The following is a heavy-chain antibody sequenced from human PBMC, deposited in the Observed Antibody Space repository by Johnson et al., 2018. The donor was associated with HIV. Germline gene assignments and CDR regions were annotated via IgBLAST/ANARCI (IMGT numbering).Heavy chain of an antibody. CDR2: ISYDGSNK. J-gene: IGHJ3*01. V-gene: IGHV3-30-3*01. Sequence: QVQLVESGGGVVQPGRSLRLSCAASGFTFSSYAMYWVRQAPGKGLEWVAVISYDGSNKYYADSVKGRYTISRDNSKNTLYLQMNSLRAEDTAVYYCARDDAFDVWGQGTMVTVSS. CDR3: ARDDAFDV. CDR1: GFTFSSYA.